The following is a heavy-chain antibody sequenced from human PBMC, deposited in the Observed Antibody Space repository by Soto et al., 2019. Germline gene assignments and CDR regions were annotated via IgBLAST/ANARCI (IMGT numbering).Heavy chain of an antibody. CDR3: GYSSSDYYFDY. Sequence: SETLSLTCTVSGGSISSGGYYWSWIRQHPGKGLEWIGYIYYSGSTYYNPSLKSRVTISVDTSKNQFSPKLSSVTAADTAVYYCGYSSSDYYFDYWGQGTLVTVSS. V-gene: IGHV4-31*03. J-gene: IGHJ4*02. CDR1: GGSISSGGYY. CDR2: IYYSGST. D-gene: IGHD6-6*01.